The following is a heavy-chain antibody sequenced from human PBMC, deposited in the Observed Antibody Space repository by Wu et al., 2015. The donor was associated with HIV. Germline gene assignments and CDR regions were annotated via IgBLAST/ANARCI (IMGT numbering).Heavy chain of an antibody. J-gene: IGHJ1*01. V-gene: IGHV1-24*01. Sequence: QVQLVQSGAEMKKLGASVKVSCKVSGHTLTDLSLHWVRQAPGKGLEWMGGFDPEDEVTVYAQKFQGRVIMTEDTSTDTAYMELSSLRSDDTAVYYCAISADDTSLDFWGQGTLVTVSS. CDR3: AISADDTSLDF. CDR1: GHTLTDLS. CDR2: FDPEDEVT. D-gene: IGHD3-22*01.